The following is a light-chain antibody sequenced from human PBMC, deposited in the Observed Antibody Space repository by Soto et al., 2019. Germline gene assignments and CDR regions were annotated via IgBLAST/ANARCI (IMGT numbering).Light chain of an antibody. CDR1: QSISSY. J-gene: IGKJ5*01. Sequence: DILMTQSPSTLSASVGDRVTITCRASQSISSYLNWYQQKPGKAPKLLIYAASSLQSGVPSRFSGSGSGTDFTLTISSLQPEDFATYYCQQSYSTPSITFGQGTRLEIK. V-gene: IGKV1-39*01. CDR2: AAS. CDR3: QQSYSTPSIT.